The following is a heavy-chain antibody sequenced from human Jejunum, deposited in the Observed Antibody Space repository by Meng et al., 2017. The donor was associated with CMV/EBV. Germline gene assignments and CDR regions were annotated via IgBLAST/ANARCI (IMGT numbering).Heavy chain of an antibody. CDR1: GYIFNNHG. J-gene: IGHJ5*02. Sequence: QVRLVQSVAEVKKPGASVKVSCKASGYIFNNHGVSWVRQAPGQGPEWMGWISAYNGNTNYAQNFQGRFTMTTDTSTSTAYMELRSLRSDDTAVYYCARDLPGGTKGTWLDLWGQGTLVTVSS. D-gene: IGHD1-14*01. CDR2: ISAYNGNT. V-gene: IGHV1-18*01. CDR3: ARDLPGGTKGTWLDL.